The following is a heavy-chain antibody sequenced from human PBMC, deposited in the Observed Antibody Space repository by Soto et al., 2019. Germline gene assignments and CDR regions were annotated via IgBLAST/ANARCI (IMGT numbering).Heavy chain of an antibody. CDR3: ARDPSVDTAMVNPQYYYYGKHV. CDR1: GFTFSSYG. D-gene: IGHD5-18*01. J-gene: IGHJ6*02. Sequence: GGSLRVSCAASGFTFSSYGIHWVRLAPCKGLEWVAVIWYDGSNKYYADSVKGRFTISRDNSKNTLYLQMNSLRAEDTAVYYCARDPSVDTAMVNPQYYYYGKHVCGQGTTVTVS. CDR2: IWYDGSNK. V-gene: IGHV3-33*01.